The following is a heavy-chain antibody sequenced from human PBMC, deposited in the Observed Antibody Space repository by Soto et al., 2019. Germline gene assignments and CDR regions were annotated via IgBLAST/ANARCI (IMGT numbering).Heavy chain of an antibody. J-gene: IGHJ4*02. CDR1: GGYISTYY. Sequence: QVQLLESGPGLVKPSETLSLTCNVSGGYISTYYWSWIRQPAGKGLEWIGRIHASGNTDYNPSLKSRVTMSVDTSKNQFSLRLTSLTAADTAVYYCARTPGWYFDVWCQGTLVTVSS. CDR2: IHASGNT. V-gene: IGHV4-4*07. CDR3: ARTPGWYFDV. D-gene: IGHD6-19*01.